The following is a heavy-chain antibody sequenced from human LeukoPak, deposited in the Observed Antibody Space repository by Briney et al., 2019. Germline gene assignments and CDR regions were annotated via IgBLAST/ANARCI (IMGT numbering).Heavy chain of an antibody. D-gene: IGHD1-26*01. V-gene: IGHV4-31*03. Sequence: SQTLSLTCTVSGGSISSGGYFWSWMRQHPGKGLEWIGYIYDSGSTYYNPSLKSRVAISVDRSKNQFSLKLSSVTAADTAVYYCARLISAYYADYWGQGALVTVSS. J-gene: IGHJ4*02. CDR2: IYDSGST. CDR3: ARLISAYYADY. CDR1: GGSISSGGYF.